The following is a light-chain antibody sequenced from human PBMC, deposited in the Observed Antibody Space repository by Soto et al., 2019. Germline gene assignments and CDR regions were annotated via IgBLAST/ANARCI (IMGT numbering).Light chain of an antibody. V-gene: IGKV3-15*01. CDR3: QQSYNCPPWT. Sequence: MTRAPPTLSVSPGERATLSCRASQSVSSNLAWYQQKPGQAPRLLIYGASTRATGIPTRFSGSGSGTEFTLTISSLQSEDFAIYYCQQSYNCPPWTFGQGTKVDIK. CDR2: GAS. J-gene: IGKJ1*01. CDR1: QSVSSN.